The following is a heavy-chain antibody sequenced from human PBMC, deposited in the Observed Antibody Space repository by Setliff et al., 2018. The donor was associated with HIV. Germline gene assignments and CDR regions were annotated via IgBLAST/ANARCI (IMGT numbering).Heavy chain of an antibody. V-gene: IGHV4-4*07. Sequence: SATLSLTCTASGGSFSTYYWSWIRQPAGEGLEYIGRAHSTGTTIYNPSLKSRVTMSVDTSKNQLSLKLRSVTAADTAVYYCARARITMTGGRLEPYAFDRWGQGTKVTVSS. CDR1: GGSFSTYY. CDR3: ARARITMTGGRLEPYAFDR. D-gene: IGHD3-22*01. CDR2: AHSTGTT. J-gene: IGHJ3*01.